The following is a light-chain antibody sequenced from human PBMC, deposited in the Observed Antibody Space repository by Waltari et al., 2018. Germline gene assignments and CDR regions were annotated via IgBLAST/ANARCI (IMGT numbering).Light chain of an antibody. CDR3: QKYGTLPAT. Sequence: EIVLTQSPGTLSLSPGERATLSCRASQSVSRTLAWYQQKPGQAPRLLIYDASTWATGIPDRFSGSGSGTDFSLTISRLEPEDFAVYYCQKYGTLPATFGQGTKLQIK. V-gene: IGKV3-20*01. CDR2: DAS. CDR1: QSVSRT. J-gene: IGKJ1*01.